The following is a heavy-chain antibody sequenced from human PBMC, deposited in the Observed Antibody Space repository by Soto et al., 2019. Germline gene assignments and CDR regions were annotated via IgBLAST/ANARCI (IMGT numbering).Heavy chain of an antibody. CDR2: INHSGST. CDR3: ARGRAAGGSDY. J-gene: IGHJ4*02. V-gene: IGHV4-34*01. D-gene: IGHD6-13*01. Sequence: SETLSLTCAVYGGSFSGYYWSWIRQPPGKGLEWIGEINHSGSTNYNPSLKSRVTISVDTSKNQFSLKLSSVTAADTAVYYCARGRAAGGSDYWGQGTLVTAPQ. CDR1: GGSFSGYY.